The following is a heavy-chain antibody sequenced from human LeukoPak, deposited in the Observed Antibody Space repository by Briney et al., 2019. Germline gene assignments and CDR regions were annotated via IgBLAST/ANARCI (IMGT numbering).Heavy chain of an antibody. CDR3: ARVKNSGYGRESHPDY. D-gene: IGHD5-12*01. CDR2: MNVDSGNT. V-gene: IGHV1-8*01. CDR1: GYTFTSFD. J-gene: IGHJ4*02. Sequence: ASVKVSCKASGYTFTSFDINWVRQASGQGLEWMGWMNVDSGNTGYLQKFQGRVTMTRDTSISTAFMELSSLRSEDTAVYYCARVKNSGYGRESHPDYWGQGTLVTVSS.